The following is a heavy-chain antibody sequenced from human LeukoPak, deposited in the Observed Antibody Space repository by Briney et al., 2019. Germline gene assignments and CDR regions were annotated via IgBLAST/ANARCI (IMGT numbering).Heavy chain of an antibody. V-gene: IGHV1-18*01. CDR2: ISAYNGNT. CDR1: GYTFASYG. J-gene: IGHJ5*02. CDR3: ARGMIAAAENWFDP. D-gene: IGHD6-13*01. Sequence: ASVKVSCKAPGYTFASYGISWVRQAPGQGLEWMGWISAYNGNTNYAQKLQGRVTMTTDTSTSTAYMELRSLRSDDTAVYYCARGMIAAAENWFDPWGQGTLVTVSS.